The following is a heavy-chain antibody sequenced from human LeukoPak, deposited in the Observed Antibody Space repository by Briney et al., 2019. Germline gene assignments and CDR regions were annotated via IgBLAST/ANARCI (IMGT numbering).Heavy chain of an antibody. D-gene: IGHD4-23*01. CDR3: ARAVVTLSYNWFDP. V-gene: IGHV4-4*07. J-gene: IGHJ5*02. CDR2: IYTSGST. CDR1: GCSISSYD. Sequence: SSETLCLTCTVSGCSISSYDLSWIRQPAGKGLEWIGRIYTSGSTNYNPSLKSRVTMSVDTSKNQFSLKLSSVTAADTAVYYCARAVVTLSYNWFDPWGQGTLVTVSS.